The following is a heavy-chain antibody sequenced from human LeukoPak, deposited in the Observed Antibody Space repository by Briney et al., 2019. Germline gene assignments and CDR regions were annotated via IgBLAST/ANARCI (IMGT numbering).Heavy chain of an antibody. CDR2: IYYSGST. Sequence: SETLSLTCSVSGASIRSYYWSWIRQPPGKGLEWIGYIYYSGSTNYNPSLKSRLTISVDTSKNQFSLKLSSVTAADTAVYYCARVYYSSSYDYWYFDLWGRGTLVTVSS. CDR1: GASIRSYY. D-gene: IGHD6-13*01. CDR3: ARVYYSSSYDYWYFDL. V-gene: IGHV4-59*01. J-gene: IGHJ2*01.